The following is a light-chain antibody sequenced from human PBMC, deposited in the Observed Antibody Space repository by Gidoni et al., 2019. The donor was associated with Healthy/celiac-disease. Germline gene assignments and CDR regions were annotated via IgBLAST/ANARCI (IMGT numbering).Light chain of an antibody. CDR2: DAS. CDR3: QQRSNWPPGKA. J-gene: IGKJ2*01. V-gene: IGKV3-11*01. CDR1: QSVSSY. Sequence: EIVLTQSPATLSLSPGERATLSCRASQSVSSYLAWYQQKPGQAPRLLIYDASNRATGIPARFSGSESWTDFTLTIGSLEPEDFAVYYCQQRSNWPPGKAFGQGTQLEI.